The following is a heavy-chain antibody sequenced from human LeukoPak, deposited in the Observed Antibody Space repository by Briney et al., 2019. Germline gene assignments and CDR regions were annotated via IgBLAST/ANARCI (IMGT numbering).Heavy chain of an antibody. D-gene: IGHD6-13*01. CDR1: GFTFSSYW. Sequence: PGGSLRLSCAASGFTFSSYWMSCVRQAPGKGLEGVANIKQDGSEKYYVDSVKGRFTISRDNAKNSLYLQMYSLRAEDTAVYYCAGVSIAAAGTFCYFDYWGQGTLVTVSS. V-gene: IGHV3-7*04. CDR3: AGVSIAAAGTFCYFDY. J-gene: IGHJ4*02. CDR2: IKQDGSEK.